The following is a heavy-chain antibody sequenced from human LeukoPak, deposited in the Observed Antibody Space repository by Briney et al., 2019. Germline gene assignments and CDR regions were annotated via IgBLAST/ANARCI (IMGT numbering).Heavy chain of an antibody. V-gene: IGHV4-31*03. Sequence: SETLSLTCTVSGGSISSGGYYWSWIRQHPGKGLEWLGYIYYSGSTYYNPSLKSRVTISVDTSKNQFSLKLSSVTAADTAVYYCARGRSGYYTIVARINSALGRYAGQSNWFDPWGQGTLVTVSS. J-gene: IGHJ5*02. CDR3: ARGRSGYYTIVARINSALGRYAGQSNWFDP. CDR2: IYYSGST. D-gene: IGHD3-3*01. CDR1: GGSISSGGYY.